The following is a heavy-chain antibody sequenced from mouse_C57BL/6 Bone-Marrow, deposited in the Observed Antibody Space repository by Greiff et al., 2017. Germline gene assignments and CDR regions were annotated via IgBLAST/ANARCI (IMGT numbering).Heavy chain of an antibody. V-gene: IGHV2-5*01. CDR1: GFSLTSYG. Sequence: QVQLQQSGPGLVQPSQSLSITCTVSGFSLTSYGVHWVRQSPGKGLEWLGVIWRGGSTDYNAAFMSRLSITKDNSKSQVFFKMNSLQADDTAIYYCAAYYYGSSEKGYFDVWGTGTTVTVSS. D-gene: IGHD1-1*01. CDR3: AAYYYGSSEKGYFDV. J-gene: IGHJ1*03. CDR2: IWRGGST.